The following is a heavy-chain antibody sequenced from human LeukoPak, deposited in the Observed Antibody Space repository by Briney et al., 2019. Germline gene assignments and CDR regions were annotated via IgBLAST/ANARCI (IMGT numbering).Heavy chain of an antibody. J-gene: IGHJ4*02. CDR2: IGGAGGST. V-gene: IGHV3-23*01. CDR3: ARWSGSTTRNFDY. D-gene: IGHD2-2*01. CDR1: GFTFSSHA. Sequence: PGGSLRLSCAASGFTFSSHAMGWVRQAPGKGLDWVSAIGGAGGSTYYADSVKGRFSISRDNSKNTLYLQMNSLRAEDTAVYYCARWSGSTTRNFDYWGQGTLVTVSS.